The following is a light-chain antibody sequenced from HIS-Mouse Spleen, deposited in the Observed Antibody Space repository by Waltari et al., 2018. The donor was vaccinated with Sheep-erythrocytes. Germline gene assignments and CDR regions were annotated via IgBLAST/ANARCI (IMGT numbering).Light chain of an antibody. CDR2: QDS. CDR1: KSGEKH. V-gene: IGLV3-1*01. Sequence: SYELTQPPSVSVSPGQTASIPCPGDKSGEKHACWYQQKPGHYPVLVIYQDSKRPSGKPVRFSVSNSGNTATLTISGTQAMDEADYYCQALDSSTVVFGGGTKLTVL. J-gene: IGLJ2*01. CDR3: QALDSSTVV.